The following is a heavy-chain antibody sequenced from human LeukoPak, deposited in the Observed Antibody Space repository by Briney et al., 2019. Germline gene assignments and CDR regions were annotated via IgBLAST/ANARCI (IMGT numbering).Heavy chain of an antibody. J-gene: IGHJ4*02. Sequence: GGSLRLSCAASGFTFSSYAVTWVRQAPGKGVEWVSRIPGGGDTAFYADSVKGRFTISRDNSKNILYLQMHSLRVEDTAVYYCVKDYSTIAAAANPLFDYWGQGALVTVSS. CDR3: VKDYSTIAAAANPLFDY. V-gene: IGHV3-23*01. CDR2: IPGGGDTA. CDR1: GFTFSSYA. D-gene: IGHD6-25*01.